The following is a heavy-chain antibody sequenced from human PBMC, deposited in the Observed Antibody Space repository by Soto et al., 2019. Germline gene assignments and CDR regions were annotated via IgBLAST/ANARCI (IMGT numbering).Heavy chain of an antibody. J-gene: IGHJ3*02. V-gene: IGHV4-31*03. CDR2: IYYSGST. Sequence: SETLSLTCTVSGGSISSGGYYWSWIRQHPGKGLEWIGYIYYSGSTYYNPSLKSRVTISVDTSKNQFSLKLSSVTAADTAVYYCAREVLIDWLPPHERPADAFDIWGKGTMVTVSS. CDR1: GGSISSGGYY. CDR3: AREVLIDWLPPHERPADAFDI. D-gene: IGHD3-9*01.